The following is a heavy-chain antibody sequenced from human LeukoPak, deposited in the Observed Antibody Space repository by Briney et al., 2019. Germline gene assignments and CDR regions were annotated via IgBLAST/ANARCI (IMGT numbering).Heavy chain of an antibody. J-gene: IGHJ4*02. CDR1: GFTSSSYA. CDR3: ARGGPAAGRFDY. V-gene: IGHV3-66*01. CDR2: IYSGGST. Sequence: GGSLRLSCAASGFTSSSYAMSWVRQAPGKGLEWVSVIYSGGSTYYADSVKGRSTISRDNSKNTLYLQMNSLRAEDTAVYYCARGGPAAGRFDYWGQGTLVTVSS. D-gene: IGHD6-13*01.